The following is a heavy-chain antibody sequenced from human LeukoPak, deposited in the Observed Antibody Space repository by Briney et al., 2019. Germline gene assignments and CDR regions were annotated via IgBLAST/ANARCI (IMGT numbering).Heavy chain of an antibody. CDR3: ARDRIYYYYGMDV. J-gene: IGHJ6*02. V-gene: IGHV1-69*13. D-gene: IGHD2-15*01. CDR2: IIPIFATA. CDR1: GGTFSSYA. Sequence: SVKVSCKTSGGTFSSYAISWVRQAPGQGLEWMGGIIPIFATANYAQKFQGRVTITADESTSTAYMELSSLRSDDTAVYYCARDRIYYYYGMDVWGQGTTVTVSS.